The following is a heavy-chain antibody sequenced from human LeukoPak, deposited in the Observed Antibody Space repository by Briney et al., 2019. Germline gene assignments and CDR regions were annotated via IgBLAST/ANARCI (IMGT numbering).Heavy chain of an antibody. CDR1: GYTLTELS. Sequence: ASVKVSCKVSGYTLTELSMHWVRQAPGKGLEWMGGFDPEDGETIYAQKFQGRVTMAEDTSTDTAYMELSSLRSEDTAVYYCATGSRFRFLEWRVNYYYXGMDVWGQGTTVTVSS. CDR3: ATGSRFRFLEWRVNYYYXGMDV. J-gene: IGHJ6*02. D-gene: IGHD3-3*01. CDR2: FDPEDGET. V-gene: IGHV1-24*01.